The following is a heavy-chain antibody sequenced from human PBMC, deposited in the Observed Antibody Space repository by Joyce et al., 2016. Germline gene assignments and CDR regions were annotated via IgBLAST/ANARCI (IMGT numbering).Heavy chain of an antibody. Sequence: EVQLVESGGGLVKPGGSLRLSCAASGFSFRNAWVTWVRQAPGKGLAGVGRDKSKSQGGTTDYAAPGKGRFTIARDDSRDTAYLQMNSLKSEDTGVYFCVTGLCIGTACHWDDAFDVWGQGTMVTVSS. CDR2: DKSKSQGGTT. J-gene: IGHJ3*01. V-gene: IGHV3-15*01. D-gene: IGHD2-2*01. CDR1: GFSFRNAW. CDR3: VTGLCIGTACHWDDAFDV.